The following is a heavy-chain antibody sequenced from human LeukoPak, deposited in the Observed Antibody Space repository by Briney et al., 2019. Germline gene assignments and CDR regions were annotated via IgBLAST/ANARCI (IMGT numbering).Heavy chain of an antibody. D-gene: IGHD3-22*01. CDR2: TRNKANSYTT. CDR3: ARGYYDSSGYYYHDAFDI. J-gene: IGHJ3*02. CDR1: GFTFSNAW. Sequence: PGGSLRLSCAASGFTFSNAWMSWVRQAPGKGLEWVGRTRNKANSYTTEYAASVKGRFTISRDDSKNSLYLQMNSLKTEDTAVYYCARGYYDSSGYYYHDAFDIWGQGTMVTVSS. V-gene: IGHV3-72*01.